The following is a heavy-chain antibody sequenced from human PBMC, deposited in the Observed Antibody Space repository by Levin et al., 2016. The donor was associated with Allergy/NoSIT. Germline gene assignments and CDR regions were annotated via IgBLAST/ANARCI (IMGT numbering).Heavy chain of an antibody. J-gene: IGHJ5*02. V-gene: IGHV4-34*01. CDR3: ARLGGKNEMGLDP. D-gene: IGHD5-24*01. CDR2: INHSGST. Sequence: VRQMPGKGLEWIGEINHSGSTNYNPSLKSRATISVDTSKNQFSLKLSSVTAADTAVYYCARLGGKNEMGLDPWGQGTLVTVSS.